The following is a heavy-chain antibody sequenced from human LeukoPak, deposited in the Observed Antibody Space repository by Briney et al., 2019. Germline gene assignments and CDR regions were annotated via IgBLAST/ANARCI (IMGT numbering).Heavy chain of an antibody. V-gene: IGHV4-30-2*03. CDR1: GGSISSGGYY. D-gene: IGHD3-10*01. CDR3: ARRYGSGSYPFDY. CDR2: IYHSGST. Sequence: PSQTLSLTCTVSGGSISSGGYYWSWIRQPPGKGLEWIGYIYHSGSTYYNPSLKSRVTISVDTSKNQFSLKLSSVTAADTAVYYCARRYGSGSYPFDYWGQGTLVTVSS. J-gene: IGHJ4*02.